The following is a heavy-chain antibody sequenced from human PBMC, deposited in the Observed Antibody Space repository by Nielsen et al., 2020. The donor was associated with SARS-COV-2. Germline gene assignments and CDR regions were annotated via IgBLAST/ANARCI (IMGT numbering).Heavy chain of an antibody. J-gene: IGHJ5*02. CDR3: ARHSCSSTSCYIFDP. D-gene: IGHD2-2*01. CDR1: GYSISSGYY. CDR2: IYYSGST. V-gene: IGHV4-38-2*02. Sequence: SETLSLTCTVSGYSISSGYYWGWLRPPPGKGLEWIGSIYYSGSTYYNPSLKSRVTISVDTSKNQFSLKLSSVTAADTAVYYCARHSCSSTSCYIFDPWGQGTLVTVSS.